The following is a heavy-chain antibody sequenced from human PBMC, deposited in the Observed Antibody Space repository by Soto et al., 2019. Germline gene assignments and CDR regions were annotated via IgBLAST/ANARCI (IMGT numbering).Heavy chain of an antibody. CDR2: ISGSGGST. Sequence: GGSLILSCAASGFTFSSYSMSWDRQAPGKGLEWVSAISGSGGSTYYADSVKGRFTISRDDSKNTVYLQMDSLKTEDTAVYYCTHLLSLAHPYSYLWGQGTQVTVSS. CDR3: THLLSLAHPYSYL. J-gene: IGHJ4*02. D-gene: IGHD2-21*01. CDR1: GFTFSSYS. V-gene: IGHV3-23*01.